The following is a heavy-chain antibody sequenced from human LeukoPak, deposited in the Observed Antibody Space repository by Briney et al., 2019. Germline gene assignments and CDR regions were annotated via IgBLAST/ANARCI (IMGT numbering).Heavy chain of an antibody. CDR3: ARGQYGSGPYDAFDI. J-gene: IGHJ3*02. Sequence: ASVKVSCKASGYTFTSYAMHWVRQAPGQRLEWMGWINAGNGNTKYSQKFQGRVTTTRDTSASTAYMELSSLRSEDTAVYYCARGQYGSGPYDAFDIWGQGTMVTVSS. V-gene: IGHV1-3*01. CDR1: GYTFTSYA. CDR2: INAGNGNT. D-gene: IGHD3-10*01.